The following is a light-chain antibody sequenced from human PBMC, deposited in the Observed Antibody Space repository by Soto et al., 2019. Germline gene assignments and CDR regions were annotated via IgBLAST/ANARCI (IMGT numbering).Light chain of an antibody. V-gene: IGLV1-44*01. CDR2: SND. J-gene: IGLJ2*01. Sequence: QSVLTQPPSASGTPGQRVTISCSGSSSNIGSNTVIWYQQLPGTAPPLLIYSNDQRPSGVPDRFSASKSGTSASLAISGLQSEDEADYYCAAWDDSLNGVVFGGGTKLTVL. CDR1: SSNIGSNT. CDR3: AAWDDSLNGVV.